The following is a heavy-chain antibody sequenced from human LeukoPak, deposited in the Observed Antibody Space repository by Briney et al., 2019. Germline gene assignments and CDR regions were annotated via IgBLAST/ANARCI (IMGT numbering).Heavy chain of an antibody. CDR3: ARRAARPYYFDN. D-gene: IGHD6-6*01. CDR1: GYTFDSYG. CDR2: ISVYNGYT. J-gene: IGHJ4*02. Sequence: ASVKVSCKAPGYTFDSYGISWVRQAPGQGLELMGWISVYNGYTDTAQKLQGRLTMTTDASTSTAYMELTNLRSDDTAVYYCARRAARPYYFDNWGQGTLVTVSS. V-gene: IGHV1-18*01.